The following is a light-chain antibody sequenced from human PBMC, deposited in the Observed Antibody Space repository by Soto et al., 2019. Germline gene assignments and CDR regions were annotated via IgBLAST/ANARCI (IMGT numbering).Light chain of an antibody. J-gene: IGKJ2*01. CDR3: KQDGSSPEYT. CDR2: GAS. Sequence: EIVLTQSPGTLSLSPGERATLSCRASQSVSSSYLAWYQQKPGQAPRLLIYGASSRATGIPDRFSGSGSGTDFNLTISRLEPEEFAVYYCKQDGSSPEYTFGQGTKLEIK. V-gene: IGKV3-20*01. CDR1: QSVSSSY.